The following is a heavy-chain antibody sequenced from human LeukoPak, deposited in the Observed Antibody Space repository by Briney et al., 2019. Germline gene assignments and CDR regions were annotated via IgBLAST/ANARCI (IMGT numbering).Heavy chain of an antibody. Sequence: GASVKVSCKASGGTFSSYDISWVRQAPGQGLEWVGWISGYNGNTNYAQKLQGRVTMTTDTSTSTAYMELRSLRSDDTAVYYCARGSGSSTYGMNVWGQGTTVTVSS. V-gene: IGHV1-18*01. CDR2: ISGYNGNT. D-gene: IGHD1-26*01. J-gene: IGHJ6*02. CDR3: ARGSGSSTYGMNV. CDR1: GGTFSSYD.